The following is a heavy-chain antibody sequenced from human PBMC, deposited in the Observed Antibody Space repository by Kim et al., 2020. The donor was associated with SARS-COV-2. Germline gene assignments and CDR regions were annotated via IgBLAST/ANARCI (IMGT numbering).Heavy chain of an antibody. Sequence: GESLRLSCAASGFTFSSYWMSWVRQAPGKGLEWVANIKQDGSEKYYVDSVKGRFTISRDNAKNSLYLQMNSLRAEDTAVYYCARGVLPYYFDYWGQGTLVTVSS. CDR2: IKQDGSEK. CDR1: GFTFSSYW. V-gene: IGHV3-7*03. J-gene: IGHJ4*02. D-gene: IGHD1-26*01. CDR3: ARGVLPYYFDY.